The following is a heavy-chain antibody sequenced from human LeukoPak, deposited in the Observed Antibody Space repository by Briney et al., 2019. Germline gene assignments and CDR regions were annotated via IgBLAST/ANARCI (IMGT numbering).Heavy chain of an antibody. CDR1: GFTFSSYA. V-gene: IGHV1-18*01. D-gene: IGHD2-2*01. CDR3: ARSLGYCSSTSCFSFDY. CDR2: ISAYSGNT. Sequence: GGSLRLSCAASGFTFSSYAMHWVRQAPGQGLEWMGWISAYSGNTNYGQKLQGRVTMTTDTSTSTAYMELRSLRSDDTAVYYCARSLGYCSSTSCFSFDYWGQGTLVTVSS. J-gene: IGHJ4*02.